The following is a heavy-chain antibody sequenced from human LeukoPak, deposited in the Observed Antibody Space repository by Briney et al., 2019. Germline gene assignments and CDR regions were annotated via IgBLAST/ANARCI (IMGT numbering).Heavy chain of an antibody. CDR1: GFIFSSRW. CDR3: ATLLGDITVYDY. V-gene: IGHV3-7*01. CDR2: IMRDGSGR. Sequence: GGSLRLSCVGSGFIFSSRWMSWIRQAPGKGLEWVANIMRDGSGRYYVDSVEGRFTVSRDNTKNSLYLQMNSLRAEDTAVYYCATLLGDITVYDYWGQGTLVTVSS. J-gene: IGHJ4*02. D-gene: IGHD3-10*01.